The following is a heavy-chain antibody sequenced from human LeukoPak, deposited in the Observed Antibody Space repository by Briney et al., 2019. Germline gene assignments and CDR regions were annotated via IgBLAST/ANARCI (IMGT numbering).Heavy chain of an antibody. Sequence: VASVKASCTASGYVFTTYFIHWVRQAPGQGLEWMGRINPGDGGTHFARKFQDRVTMTRDTPTSTVDMELSGVRSEDSALYHCVREKDGGDFDHWGPGTLVTVSS. CDR1: GYVFTTYF. V-gene: IGHV1-46*01. CDR2: INPGDGGT. CDR3: VREKDGGDFDH. J-gene: IGHJ4*02. D-gene: IGHD3-16*01.